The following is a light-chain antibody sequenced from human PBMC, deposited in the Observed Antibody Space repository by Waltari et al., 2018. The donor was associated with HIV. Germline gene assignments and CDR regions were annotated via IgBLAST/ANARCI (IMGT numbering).Light chain of an antibody. Sequence: DIQVTQSPLSLSASVGDKVSITCRTSQTVSGFLQWFQQKPGNAPKLLISGASSLQNCVPSRFSGSGSGTDFTLTISSLQPDDFATYYCLQSRSTPLTFGPGTKVEI. J-gene: IGKJ3*01. CDR1: QTVSGF. CDR2: GAS. CDR3: LQSRSTPLT. V-gene: IGKV1-39*01.